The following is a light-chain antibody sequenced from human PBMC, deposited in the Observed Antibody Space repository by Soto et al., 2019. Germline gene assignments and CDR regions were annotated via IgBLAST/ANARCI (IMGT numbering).Light chain of an antibody. CDR1: SSDVGGYNY. Sequence: QSVLTQPASVSGSPGQSITISCTGTSSDVGGYNYVSWYQQHPGKAPKLMIYDVSNRPSGVSNRFSGSKSGNTASLTISGVQAEDEADYYCSSYTSKVVFGGGTKLPS. CDR3: SSYTSKVV. J-gene: IGLJ2*01. CDR2: DVS. V-gene: IGLV2-14*01.